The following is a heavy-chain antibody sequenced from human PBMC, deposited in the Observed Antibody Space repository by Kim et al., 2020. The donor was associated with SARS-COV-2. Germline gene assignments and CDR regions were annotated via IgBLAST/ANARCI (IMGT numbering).Heavy chain of an antibody. J-gene: IGHJ6*02. CDR3: ASQMGLYYRRDV. D-gene: IGHD2-8*01. CDR1: GGSITSSSHY. Sequence: SETLSLTCSVSGGSITSSSHYWGWIRQSPGKGLEWIGSMYYSGGTYYNPSLRSRVTISVDTSKNQFSLKLSSVTAADTAVYYCASQMGLYYRRDVWGQG. V-gene: IGHV4-39*01. CDR2: MYYSGGT.